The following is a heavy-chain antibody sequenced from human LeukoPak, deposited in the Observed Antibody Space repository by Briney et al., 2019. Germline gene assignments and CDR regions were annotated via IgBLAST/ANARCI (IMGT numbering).Heavy chain of an antibody. V-gene: IGHV3-74*01. CDR1: GFTFSSYW. CDR2: INSDGSST. CDR3: AELGITMIGGV. J-gene: IGHJ1*01. Sequence: GGSLRLSCAASGFTFSSYWMHWVRQAPGKGLVWVSRINSDGSSTSYADSVKGRFTISRDNAKNSLYLQMNSLRAEDTAVYYCAELGITMIGGVWGQGTLVTVSS. D-gene: IGHD3-10*02.